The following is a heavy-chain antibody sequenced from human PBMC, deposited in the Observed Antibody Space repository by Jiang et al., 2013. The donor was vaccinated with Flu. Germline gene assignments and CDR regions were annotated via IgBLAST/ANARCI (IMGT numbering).Heavy chain of an antibody. Sequence: KPTQTLTLTCTFSGFSLSTSGMCVSWIRQPPGKALEWLALIDWDDDKYYSTSLKTRLTISKDTSKNQVVLTMTNMDPVDTATYYCARIPLGGWLGPREAIKRGYSGYGYYGMDVWGQGTTVTVSS. CDR1: GFSLSTSGMC. CDR2: IDWDDDK. V-gene: IGHV2-70*01. D-gene: IGHD5-12*01. CDR3: ARIPLGGWLGPREAIKRGYSGYGYYGMDV. J-gene: IGHJ6*02.